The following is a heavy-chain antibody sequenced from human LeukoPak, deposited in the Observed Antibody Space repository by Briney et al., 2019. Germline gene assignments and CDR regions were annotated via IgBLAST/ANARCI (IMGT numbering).Heavy chain of an antibody. Sequence: GGSLRLSCAASGFTFISYGMHWVRQAPGKGLEWVAVISYDGSNKYYADSVKGRFTISRDNSKNTLYLQMNTLRAEDTAVYYCASQSGYGDYWGQGTLVTVSS. V-gene: IGHV3-30*03. CDR1: GFTFISYG. D-gene: IGHD5-12*01. CDR3: ASQSGYGDY. CDR2: ISYDGSNK. J-gene: IGHJ4*02.